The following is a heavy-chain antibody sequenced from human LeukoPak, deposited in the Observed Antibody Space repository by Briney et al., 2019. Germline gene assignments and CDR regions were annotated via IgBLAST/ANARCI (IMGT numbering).Heavy chain of an antibody. CDR3: VRESAIASAGRVDQSFDY. V-gene: IGHV1-2*02. J-gene: IGHJ4*02. Sequence: ASVKVSCKASGYTFTVYYMHWVRQAPGQGLEWMGWINPNSGGTNYAQKFQGGVTMTRDTSISTAYMELSRLRSDDTAVYYCVRESAIASAGRVDQSFDYWGQGTLVTVSS. D-gene: IGHD6-13*01. CDR1: GYTFTVYY. CDR2: INPNSGGT.